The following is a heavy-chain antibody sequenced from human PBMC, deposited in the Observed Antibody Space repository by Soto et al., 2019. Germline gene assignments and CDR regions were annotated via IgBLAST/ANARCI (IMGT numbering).Heavy chain of an antibody. Sequence: EVQLLESGGGLVQPGGSLRLSCAASGFTFSSFAMSWVRQAPGKGLEWVSAITGSGDATFYADSVRGRFTISRDNSKNTLYLQMNSLGAEDTALYYCASGLVGYCSSSSCHAYRFDPWGHGTLVTVSS. J-gene: IGHJ5*02. CDR3: ASGLVGYCSSSSCHAYRFDP. D-gene: IGHD2-2*01. CDR2: ITGSGDAT. V-gene: IGHV3-23*01. CDR1: GFTFSSFA.